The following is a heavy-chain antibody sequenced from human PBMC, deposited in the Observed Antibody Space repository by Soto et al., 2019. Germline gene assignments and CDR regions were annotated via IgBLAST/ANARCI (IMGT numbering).Heavy chain of an antibody. CDR2: IYYSGST. CDR3: ARTNKDGYNPLFDY. Sequence: SQTLSLTCTVSGGSISSSSYYWGWIRQPPGKGLEWIGSIYYSGSTYYNPSLKSRVTISVDTSKNQFSLKLSSVTAADTAVYYCARTNKDGYNPLFDYWGQGTLVTVSS. CDR1: GGSISSSSYY. J-gene: IGHJ4*02. V-gene: IGHV4-39*07. D-gene: IGHD5-12*01.